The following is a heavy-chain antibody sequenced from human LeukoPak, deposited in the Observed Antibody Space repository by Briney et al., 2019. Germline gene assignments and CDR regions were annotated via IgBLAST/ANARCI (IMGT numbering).Heavy chain of an antibody. V-gene: IGHV4-31*03. CDR1: GGSISSGGYY. J-gene: IGHJ4*02. D-gene: IGHD2-2*01. CDR3: ARGVGCSSTSCQKPVAFDY. CDR2: IYYSGST. Sequence: PSQTLSLTCTVSGGSISSGGYYWSWIRQHPGKGLEWIGYIYYSGSTFYNPSLKSRVTISVDTSKNQFSLKLSSVTAADTAVYYCARGVGCSSTSCQKPVAFDYWSQGTLVTVSS.